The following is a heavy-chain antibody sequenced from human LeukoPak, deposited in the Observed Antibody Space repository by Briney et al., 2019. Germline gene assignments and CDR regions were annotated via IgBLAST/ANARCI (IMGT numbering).Heavy chain of an antibody. CDR3: ASSDIVTGTTYYFDY. J-gene: IGHJ4*02. D-gene: IGHD1-14*01. Sequence: SETLSLTCSVSGGSISSYYRFWIRQPPGKGLEWIGSVFHSGNTNYNPSLKSRVTISVDTFKNQFSLKLSSVTAADTAVYYCASSDIVTGTTYYFDYWGQGTLITVSS. CDR1: GGSISSYY. CDR2: VFHSGNT. V-gene: IGHV4-59*01.